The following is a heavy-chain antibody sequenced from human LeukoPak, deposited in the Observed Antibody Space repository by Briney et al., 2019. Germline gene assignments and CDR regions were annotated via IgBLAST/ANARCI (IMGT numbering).Heavy chain of an antibody. CDR2: INSDGSST. CDR3: ARDIGGGGATTP. J-gene: IGHJ3*01. Sequence: GGSLRLSCAASGFTFSSYWMHWVRQAPGKGLVWVSRINSDGSSTRYADSVKGRFTISRDNGKNTLYLQINSLRAEDTALYYCARDIGGGGATTPWGQGTMVTVFS. CDR1: GFTFSSYW. V-gene: IGHV3-74*01. D-gene: IGHD1-26*01.